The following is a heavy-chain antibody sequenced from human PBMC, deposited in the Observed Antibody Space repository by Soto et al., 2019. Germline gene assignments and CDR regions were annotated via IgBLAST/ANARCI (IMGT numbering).Heavy chain of an antibody. CDR1: GYTFTSYD. D-gene: IGHD6-13*01. Sequence: ASVKVSCKASGYTFTSYDINWVRQATGQGLEWMGWMNPNSGNTGYAQKFQGRVTMTRNTSISTAYMELSSLRSEDTAVYYCASTPPRPLRRYSSSWFLNWFDPWGQGXLVTVYS. CDR3: ASTPPRPLRRYSSSWFLNWFDP. V-gene: IGHV1-8*01. CDR2: MNPNSGNT. J-gene: IGHJ5*02.